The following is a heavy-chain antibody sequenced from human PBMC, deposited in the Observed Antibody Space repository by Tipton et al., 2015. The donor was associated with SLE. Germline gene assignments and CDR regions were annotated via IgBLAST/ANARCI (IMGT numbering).Heavy chain of an antibody. CDR2: ISSSSSTI. CDR3: AKAGPNYYYGSGTPGAQFDY. Sequence: SLRLSCAASGFTFSSYSMNWVRQAPGKGLEWVSYISSSSSTIYYADSAKGRFTISRDNAKNSLYLQMNSLRAEDTAVYYCAKAGPNYYYGSGTPGAQFDYWGQGTLVTVSS. V-gene: IGHV3-48*01. J-gene: IGHJ4*02. D-gene: IGHD3-10*01. CDR1: GFTFSSYS.